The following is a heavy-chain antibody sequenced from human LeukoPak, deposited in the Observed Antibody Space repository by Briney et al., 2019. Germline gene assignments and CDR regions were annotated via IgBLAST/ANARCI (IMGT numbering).Heavy chain of an antibody. V-gene: IGHV3-30*04. CDR3: ATANSSSWHYFDD. CDR2: ISYDGSQK. J-gene: IGHJ4*02. D-gene: IGHD6-13*01. CDR1: GFTFSDYT. Sequence: GGSLRLSCAASGFTFSDYTLHWVRQAPGKGLEWLAVISYDGSQKYYADSVMGRFTISRDNSKNTVNLQMNSLRVEDTAVFYCATANSSSWHYFDDWGQGTLVTVSS.